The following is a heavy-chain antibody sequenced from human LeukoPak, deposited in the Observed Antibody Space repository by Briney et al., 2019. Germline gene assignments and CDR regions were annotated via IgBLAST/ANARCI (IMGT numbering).Heavy chain of an antibody. CDR3: AKSEAHSSSRYFAH. V-gene: IGHV4-4*02. J-gene: IGHJ4*02. D-gene: IGHD3-22*01. CDR2: IYHSGTT. CDR1: GGSISSINW. Sequence: SETLSLTCAVSGGSISSINWWSWVRQAPGKGLEWIGEIYHSGTTHYNPSLKSRVTISIDKSKNQFSLKLTSVTAADTAVYYCAKSEAHSSSRYFAHWGQGALVTVSS.